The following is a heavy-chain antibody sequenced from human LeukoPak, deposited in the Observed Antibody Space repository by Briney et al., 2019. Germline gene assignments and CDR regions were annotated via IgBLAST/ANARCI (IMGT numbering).Heavy chain of an antibody. D-gene: IGHD6-19*01. CDR3: AKDGFSGWYRTGGAFDI. Sequence: QPGGSLRLSCTVSGFTFSNYWMSWVRQAPGKGPEWVASMTHDGSGKYYADSVKGRFTISRDNAKNSLYLQMNSLRAEDTALYYCAKDGFSGWYRTGGAFDIWGQGTMVTVSS. CDR1: GFTFSNYW. V-gene: IGHV3-7*03. CDR2: MTHDGSGK. J-gene: IGHJ3*02.